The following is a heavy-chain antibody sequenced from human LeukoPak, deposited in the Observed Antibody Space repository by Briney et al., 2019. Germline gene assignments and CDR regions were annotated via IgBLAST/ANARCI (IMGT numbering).Heavy chain of an antibody. V-gene: IGHV3-74*01. CDR1: GFPFSSYL. CDR2: INSDGSST. J-gene: IGHJ4*02. CDR3: ARVPYDSSGYYRLVDY. D-gene: IGHD3-22*01. Sequence: PGGSLRLSCAASGFPFSSYLMQWVRQAPGKGLVWVSRINSDGSSTSYADSVKGRITISRDNAKNSLYLQMNSLRAEDTAVYYCARVPYDSSGYYRLVDYWGQGTLVTVSS.